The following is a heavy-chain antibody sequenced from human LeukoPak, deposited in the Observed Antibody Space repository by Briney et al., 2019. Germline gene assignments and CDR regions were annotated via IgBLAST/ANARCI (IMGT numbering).Heavy chain of an antibody. CDR3: ARDSSIAAAGLPFDY. V-gene: IGHV1-18*01. Sequence: ASVKVPCKASGYTFTSYGISWVRQAPGQGLEWMGWISAYNGNTNYAQKLQGRVTMTTDTSTSTAYMELRSLRSDDTAVYYCARDSSIAAAGLPFDYWGQGTLVTVSS. CDR2: ISAYNGNT. CDR1: GYTFTSYG. D-gene: IGHD6-13*01. J-gene: IGHJ4*02.